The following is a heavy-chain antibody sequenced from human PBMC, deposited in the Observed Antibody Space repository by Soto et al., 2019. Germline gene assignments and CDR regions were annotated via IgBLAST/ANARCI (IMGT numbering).Heavy chain of an antibody. D-gene: IGHD2-2*01. CDR3: AGRGVRACSSTSCTLDYYMDV. CDR1: GFPFSSYA. Sequence: QPGGSLRLSCAASGFPFSSYAMSWVRQAPGKGLEWVSAISGSGGSTYYADSVKGRFTISRDNSKNTLYLQMNSLRAEDTAVYYCAGRGVRACSSTSCTLDYYMDVWGKGTTVTVSS. CDR2: ISGSGGST. J-gene: IGHJ6*03. V-gene: IGHV3-23*01.